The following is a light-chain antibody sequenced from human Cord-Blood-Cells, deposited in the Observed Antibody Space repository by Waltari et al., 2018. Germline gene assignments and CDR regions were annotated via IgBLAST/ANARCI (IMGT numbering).Light chain of an antibody. V-gene: IGKV1D-8*01. Sequence: VICMTQSPSFLSASTGESGNIRCRMSQGIIRYLAWYQQKPGKAPELLIYAASTLQSGVPSRFSGSGSGTDFTLTISCLQSEDFATDYCQQYYSFPYTFGQGTKLEIK. CDR2: AAS. CDR1: QGIIRY. J-gene: IGKJ2*01. CDR3: QQYYSFPYT.